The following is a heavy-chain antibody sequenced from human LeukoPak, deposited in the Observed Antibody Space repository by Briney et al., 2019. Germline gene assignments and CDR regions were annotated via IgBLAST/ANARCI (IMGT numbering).Heavy chain of an antibody. V-gene: IGHV1-8*01. Sequence: ASVKVSCKASGYTFTSYDINWVRQATGQGLEWMGWMNPNSGNTGYAQKFQGRVTMTRNTSISTTYMELSSLRSEDTAVYYCAREYGDSGYDYDYYYYVMDVWGQGTTVTVSS. CDR2: MNPNSGNT. CDR3: AREYGDSGYDYDYYYYVMDV. CDR1: GYTFTSYD. D-gene: IGHD5-12*01. J-gene: IGHJ6*02.